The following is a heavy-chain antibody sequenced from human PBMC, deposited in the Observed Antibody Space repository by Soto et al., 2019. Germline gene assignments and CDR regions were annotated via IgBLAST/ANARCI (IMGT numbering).Heavy chain of an antibody. V-gene: IGHV3-23*01. CDR1: GFTFSNYA. D-gene: IGHD3-22*01. J-gene: IGHJ4*02. CDR2: ISGGGGST. Sequence: EVQRLESGGGLVQPGGSLRLSCSASGFTFSNYAMTWVRQAPGKGLEWVSAISGGGGSTYYADSVKGRFTISRDNSGNTLYLQMNSLRAEDTAVYYCASYDSSGYFYSHFDYWGQGTLVTVSS. CDR3: ASYDSSGYFYSHFDY.